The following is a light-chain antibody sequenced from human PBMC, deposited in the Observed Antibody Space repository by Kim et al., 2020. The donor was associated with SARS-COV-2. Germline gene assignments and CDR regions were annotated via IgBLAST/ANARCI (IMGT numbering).Light chain of an antibody. CDR1: SSDADDYKY. J-gene: IGLJ3*02. V-gene: IGLV2-11*01. CDR2: DVS. CDR3: CSYAGTSSWV. Sequence: GQSVTVSCTGTSSDADDYKYVSWYQHHPGKAPKLIIYDVSARPSGGPDRFSGSMSGNTASLTISGLQPEDEADYHCCSYAGTSSWVFGGGTQLTVL.